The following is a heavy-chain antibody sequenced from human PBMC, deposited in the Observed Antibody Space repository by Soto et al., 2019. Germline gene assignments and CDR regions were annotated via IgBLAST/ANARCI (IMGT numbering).Heavy chain of an antibody. V-gene: IGHV3-30*18. J-gene: IGHJ4*02. CDR3: AKDRSSSWYYFEH. D-gene: IGHD6-13*01. CDR2: ISSDGREK. Sequence: QVQLVESGGGVVQPGRYLRISCAASGFTFSADAMHWVRQSPGKGLDWVAVISSDGREKFYATSVKGRFTISRDNSKDTLYLQKNNLRAEDTAVYYCAKDRSSSWYYFEHWGQGTLVTVSS. CDR1: GFTFSADA.